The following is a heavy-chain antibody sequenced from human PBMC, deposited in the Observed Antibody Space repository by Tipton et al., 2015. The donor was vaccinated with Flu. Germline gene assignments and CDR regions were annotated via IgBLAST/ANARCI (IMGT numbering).Heavy chain of an antibody. J-gene: IGHJ3*02. CDR1: GGSFSDYY. CDR2: INHSGST. Sequence: TLSLTCAVYGGSFSDYYWSWIRQPPGQGLEWIGEINHSGSTNYNPSLKSRVTVSVDTSKNQFSLRLTSVTSADTAVYYCARERDRSRAFDIWGQGTMVTVSS. CDR3: ARERDRSRAFDI. D-gene: IGHD5-24*01. V-gene: IGHV4-34*01.